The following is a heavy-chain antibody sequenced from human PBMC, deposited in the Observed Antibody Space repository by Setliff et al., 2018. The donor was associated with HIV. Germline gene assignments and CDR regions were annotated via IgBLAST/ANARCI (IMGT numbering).Heavy chain of an antibody. D-gene: IGHD2-2*01. CDR3: ALSPGNCSPTSCPFDY. CDR1: GLPFYNYW. J-gene: IGHJ4*02. CDR2: IKQDGSDM. Sequence: GGSLRLSCVASGLPFYNYWMTWLRRAPGRGLEWVANIKQDGSDMHYIESVKGRFTITKDTSKNQVVLTMTNMDPLDTATYFCALSPGNCSPTSCPFDYWGQGTLVTVSS. V-gene: IGHV3-7*03.